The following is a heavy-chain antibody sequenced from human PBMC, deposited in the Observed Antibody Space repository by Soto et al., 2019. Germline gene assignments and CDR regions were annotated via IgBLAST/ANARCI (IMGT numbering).Heavy chain of an antibody. J-gene: IGHJ4*02. Sequence: GGSLRLSCAASGFTFSGDWMHWVRQGAGKGLVWVSRLNMDGSSTNYADSVKGRFTISRDNAKNTLYLQMNSLRVDDTAVYYCGRGPRGLYQHDYWGQGALVTVSS. CDR2: LNMDGSST. CDR3: GRGPRGLYQHDY. D-gene: IGHD2-2*01. CDR1: GFTFSGDW. V-gene: IGHV3-74*01.